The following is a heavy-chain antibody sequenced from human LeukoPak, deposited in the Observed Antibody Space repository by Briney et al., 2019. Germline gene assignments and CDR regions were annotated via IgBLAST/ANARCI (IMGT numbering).Heavy chain of an antibody. Sequence: GGSLRLSCAASGFTFSSYAMHWVRQAPGKGLEWVAVISYDGSNKYYADSVKGRFTISRDNSKNTLYLQMNSLRAEDTAVYYCAKLMAAAAPFDYWGQGTLVTVSS. J-gene: IGHJ4*02. D-gene: IGHD6-13*01. CDR1: GFTFSSYA. V-gene: IGHV3-30*04. CDR3: AKLMAAAAPFDY. CDR2: ISYDGSNK.